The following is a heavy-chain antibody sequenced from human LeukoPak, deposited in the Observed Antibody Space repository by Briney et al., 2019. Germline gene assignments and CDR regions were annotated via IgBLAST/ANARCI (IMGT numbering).Heavy chain of an antibody. V-gene: IGHV3-21*01. Sequence: GGSLRLSCAASGFTFSSYSMNWVRQAPGKGLEWVSSISSSSSYIYYADSVKGRFTISRDNAKNSLYLQMNSLRAEDTAVYYCARDPQYCGGDCYSDYYYMDVWGKGTTVTVSS. CDR1: GFTFSSYS. J-gene: IGHJ6*03. CDR2: ISSSSSYI. CDR3: ARDPQYCGGDCYSDYYYMDV. D-gene: IGHD2-21*01.